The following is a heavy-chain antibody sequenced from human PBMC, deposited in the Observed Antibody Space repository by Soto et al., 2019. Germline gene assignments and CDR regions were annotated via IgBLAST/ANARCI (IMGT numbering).Heavy chain of an antibody. V-gene: IGHV3-7*01. CDR3: ARDIGFDYVN. D-gene: IGHD5-12*01. J-gene: IGHJ4*02. Sequence: GGSLRLSCAVSGFNVMSYWMSWVRQAPGKGLEWVASIKDDGGEIYYLQSVRGRFTISRDSAGNALHLAMNYMSAEDTGVYFCARDIGFDYVNWGQGTLVTVSS. CDR1: GFNVMSYW. CDR2: IKDDGGEI.